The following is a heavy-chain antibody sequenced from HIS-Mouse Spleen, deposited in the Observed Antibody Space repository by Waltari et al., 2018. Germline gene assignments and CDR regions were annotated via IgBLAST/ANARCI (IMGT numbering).Heavy chain of an antibody. CDR3: ARGGVGATEYFQH. CDR2: ST. Sequence: STYYNPSLKSRVTISVDTSKNQFSLKLSSVTAADTAVYYCARGGVGATEYFQHWGQGTLVTVSS. V-gene: IGHV4-39*07. J-gene: IGHJ1*01. D-gene: IGHD1-26*01.